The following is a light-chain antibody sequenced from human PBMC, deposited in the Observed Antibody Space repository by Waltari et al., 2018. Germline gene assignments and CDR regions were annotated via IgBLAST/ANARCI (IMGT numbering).Light chain of an antibody. CDR1: KLEDKY. CDR3: QRWDDTTV. V-gene: IGLV3-1*01. Sequence: SYELTQPPSVSVSPGQTATIPCSATKLEDKYVCWYQQKPGQSPVLVIYQDSTRPPGIPGRFSGSNSGNTATLTISGTQPLDEADYYCQRWDDTTVFGSGTRISVL. CDR2: QDS. J-gene: IGLJ1*01.